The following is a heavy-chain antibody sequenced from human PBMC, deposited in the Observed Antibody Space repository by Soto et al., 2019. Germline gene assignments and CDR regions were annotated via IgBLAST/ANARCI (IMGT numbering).Heavy chain of an antibody. CDR1: GGSFSGYY. Sequence: SETLSLTCAVYGGSFSGYYWSWIRQPPGKGLEWIGEINHSGSTNYNPSLKSRVTISVDTSKNQFSLKLSSVTAADTAVYYCARVRLHTRVYYYYYGMDVWGQATTVTVSS. CDR2: INHSGST. D-gene: IGHD4-4*01. J-gene: IGHJ6*02. V-gene: IGHV4-34*01. CDR3: ARVRLHTRVYYYYYGMDV.